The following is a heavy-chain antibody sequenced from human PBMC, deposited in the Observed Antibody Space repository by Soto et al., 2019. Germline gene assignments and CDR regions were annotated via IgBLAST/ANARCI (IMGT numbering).Heavy chain of an antibody. CDR2: IYYSGST. V-gene: IGHV4-39*01. J-gene: IGHJ3*02. CDR3: ARQGRTSGYSGYDHPVGEEDAFDI. Sequence: QLQLQESGPGLVKPSETLSLTCTVSGGSISSSSYYWGWIRQPPGKGLEWIGSIYYSGSTYYNPSLKSRVTISVDTSKNQFSLKLSSVTAADTAVYYCARQGRTSGYSGYDHPVGEEDAFDIWGQGTMVTVSS. CDR1: GGSISSSSYY. D-gene: IGHD5-12*01.